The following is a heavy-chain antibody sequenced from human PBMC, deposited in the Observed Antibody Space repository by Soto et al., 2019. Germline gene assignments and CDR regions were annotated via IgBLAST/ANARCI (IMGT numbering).Heavy chain of an antibody. CDR1: GGSISSGGYY. V-gene: IGHV4-31*03. Sequence: PSETLSLTCTVSGGSISSGGYYWSWIRQHPGKGLEWIGYTYYSGSTYYNPSLKSRVTISVDTSKNQFSLKLSSVTAADTAVYYCARGTRYPFDYWGQGTLVTVSS. D-gene: IGHD2-2*02. CDR2: TYYSGST. J-gene: IGHJ4*02. CDR3: ARGTRYPFDY.